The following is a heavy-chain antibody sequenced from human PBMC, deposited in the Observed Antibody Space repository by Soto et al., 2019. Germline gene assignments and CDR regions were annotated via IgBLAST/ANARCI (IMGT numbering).Heavy chain of an antibody. CDR3: ARFHFWSGYHSNYYYYMDV. D-gene: IGHD3-3*02. J-gene: IGHJ6*03. CDR1: GGSFSGYY. CDR2: INHSGST. Sequence: PSETLSITCAVYGGSFSGYYWSWIRQPPGKGLEWIGEINHSGSTNYNPSLKSRVTISVDTSKDQFSLKLSSVTAADTAVYYCARFHFWSGYHSNYYYYMDVWGKGTTVTVSS. V-gene: IGHV4-34*01.